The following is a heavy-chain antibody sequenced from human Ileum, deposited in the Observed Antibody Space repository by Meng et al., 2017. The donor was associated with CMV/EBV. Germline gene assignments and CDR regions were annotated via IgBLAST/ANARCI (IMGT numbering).Heavy chain of an antibody. Sequence: QVQLKGPGPGLVKPSETLSLTCIVSGDSISGYHWTWIRKPAGKGLEWIGRLRTSGTTDHNPSLKSRVTLSIDTSKNQFSLKLNSVTAADTAVYYCGRAGARGVPVDMWGQGTLVTVSS. CDR3: GRAGARGVPVDM. J-gene: IGHJ4*02. D-gene: IGHD3-10*01. CDR1: GDSISGYH. CDR2: LRTSGTT. V-gene: IGHV4-4*07.